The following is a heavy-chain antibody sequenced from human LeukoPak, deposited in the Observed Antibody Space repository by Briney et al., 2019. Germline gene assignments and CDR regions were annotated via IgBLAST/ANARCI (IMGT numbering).Heavy chain of an antibody. CDR3: ARGRSGYGSGSYSN. D-gene: IGHD3-10*01. J-gene: IGHJ4*02. Sequence: GSLRLSCAASGFTFSSYSMNWVRQAPGKGLEWVSSVSSSSSYIYYADLVKGRFTISRDNAKNSLYLQMNSLRAEDTAVYYCARGRSGYGSGSYSNWGQGTLVTVSS. CDR2: VSSSSSYI. V-gene: IGHV3-21*01. CDR1: GFTFSSYS.